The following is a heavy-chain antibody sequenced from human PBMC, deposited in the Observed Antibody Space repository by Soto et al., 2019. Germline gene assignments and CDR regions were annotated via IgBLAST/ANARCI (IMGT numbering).Heavy chain of an antibody. CDR3: ATAISSPFSNFDY. CDR1: GFTFSTYW. Sequence: EVQLVQSGGDLVQPGGSLRLSCVASGFTFSTYWMTWVRQAPGMGLEWVAGIKEDASEELYVDSVKGRFSVSRDNAKNSLYLQLHSLSAEDTAVYYCATAISSPFSNFDYWGQGSLVTVSS. J-gene: IGHJ4*02. D-gene: IGHD2-2*01. V-gene: IGHV3-7*01. CDR2: IKEDASEE.